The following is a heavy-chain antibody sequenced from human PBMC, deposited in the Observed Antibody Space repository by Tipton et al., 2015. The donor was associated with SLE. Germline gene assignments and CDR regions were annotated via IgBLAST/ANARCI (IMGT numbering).Heavy chain of an antibody. CDR1: GASISSYY. CDR3: AREFLNPVTTVHYYFDL. CDR2: IYISGNI. J-gene: IGHJ2*01. D-gene: IGHD4-11*01. V-gene: IGHV4-4*08. Sequence: TLSLTCTVSGASISSYYWSWIRQPPGKGLEWIGYIYISGNIYYNPSLKSRVSMSVDTSKNHFSLKLISVTAADTAVYYCAREFLNPVTTVHYYFDLWGRGTLVTVSS.